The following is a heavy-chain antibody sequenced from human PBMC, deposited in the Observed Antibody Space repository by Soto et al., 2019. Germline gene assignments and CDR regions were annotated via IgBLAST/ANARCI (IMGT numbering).Heavy chain of an antibody. V-gene: IGHV1-18*01. CDR3: ARSYDFWSGGYNWFDP. D-gene: IGHD3-3*01. CDR2: ISAYNGNT. Sequence: VSCKASGYTFTSYGISWVRQAPGQGLEWMGWISAYNGNTNYAQKLQGRVTMTTDTSTSTAYMELRSLRSDDTAVYYCARSYDFWSGGYNWFDPWGQGTLVTVSS. J-gene: IGHJ5*02. CDR1: GYTFTSYG.